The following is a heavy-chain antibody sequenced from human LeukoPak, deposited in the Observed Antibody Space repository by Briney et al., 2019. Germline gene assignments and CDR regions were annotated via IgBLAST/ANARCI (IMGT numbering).Heavy chain of an antibody. CDR3: ARGDTVTALDY. V-gene: IGHV4-31*03. CDR1: GGSISSGGYY. J-gene: IGHJ4*02. Sequence: SETLSLTCTVSGGSISSGGYYWSWIRQHPGKGLEWIGYIYYSGSTYYNPSLKSRVTISVDTSKNQFSLKLSSVTAADTAVYYCARGDTVTALDYWGQGTLVTVS. D-gene: IGHD2-21*02. CDR2: IYYSGST.